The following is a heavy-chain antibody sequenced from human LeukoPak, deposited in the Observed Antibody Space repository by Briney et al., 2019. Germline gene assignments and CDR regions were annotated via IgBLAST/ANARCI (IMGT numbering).Heavy chain of an antibody. J-gene: IGHJ4*02. V-gene: IGHV4-39*07. Sequence: SETLSLTCTVSGDSISSSDYYWGWIRQPPGKGLEWIGEIYHGGSTNYNPSLKSRVTISVDKSKNQFSLKLSSVTAADTAVYYCAREGSGGSCYLDYWGQGTLVTVSS. CDR3: AREGSGGSCYLDY. CDR1: GDSISSSDYY. CDR2: IYHGGST. D-gene: IGHD2-15*01.